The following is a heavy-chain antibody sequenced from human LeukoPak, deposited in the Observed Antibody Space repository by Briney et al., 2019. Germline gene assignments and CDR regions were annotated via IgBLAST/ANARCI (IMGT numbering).Heavy chain of an antibody. V-gene: IGHV3-7*01. Sequence: PPGGSLRLSCAVSAFTFSRYWMSWVRQAPGKGLEWVANINHDGSVKHYVDSAKGRFTISRDNGKNSLNLQMNSLSAEDTAVYYCVREEGIDGSGNYYVLGYWGQGTLVTVSS. CDR2: INHDGSVK. J-gene: IGHJ4*02. CDR3: VREEGIDGSGNYYVLGY. CDR1: AFTFSRYW. D-gene: IGHD3-22*01.